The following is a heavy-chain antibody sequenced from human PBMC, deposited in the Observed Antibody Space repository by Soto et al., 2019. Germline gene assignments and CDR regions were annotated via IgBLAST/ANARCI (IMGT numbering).Heavy chain of an antibody. J-gene: IGHJ6*02. CDR2: IFWDDDK. CDR3: THHGYYSYGMDV. V-gene: IGHV2-5*02. CDR1: GFSLSTSGVG. Sequence: QITLKESGPTLVKPTQTLTLTCTFSGFSLSTSGVGVGWIRQPPGKALEWLALIFWDDDKRYSPSLKSRLTITKDTSKNQVVLTMTNMDSVDAATYYCTHHGYYSYGMDVWGQGTTVTVSS.